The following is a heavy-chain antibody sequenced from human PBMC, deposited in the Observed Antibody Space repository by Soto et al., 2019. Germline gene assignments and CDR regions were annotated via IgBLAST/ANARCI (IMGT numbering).Heavy chain of an antibody. Sequence: QLQLQESGSGLVKPSQTLSLTCAVSGGSISSGGYSWSWIRQPPGKGLEWIGYIYHSGSTYYNPSLKIRVTISVDRSKNQFSLKLSSVTAEDTAVYYCARYDSSGSNWFDPWGQGTLVTVSS. CDR1: GGSISSGGYS. D-gene: IGHD3-22*01. J-gene: IGHJ5*02. CDR2: IYHSGST. V-gene: IGHV4-30-2*01. CDR3: ARYDSSGSNWFDP.